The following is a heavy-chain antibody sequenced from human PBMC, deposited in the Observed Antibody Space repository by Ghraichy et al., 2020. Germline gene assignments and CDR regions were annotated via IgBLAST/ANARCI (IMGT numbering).Heavy chain of an antibody. V-gene: IGHV4-34*01. D-gene: IGHD6-25*01. J-gene: IGHJ5*02. Sequence: SQTLSLTCAVYGGSFSGYYWSWIRQPPGKGLEWIGEINHGGSTNYNPSLESRVTISVDTSKNQFSLKLSSVTAADTAVFYCARGQNGSGSPPNWFDPWGQGTLVTVSS. CDR1: GGSFSGYY. CDR2: INHGGST. CDR3: ARGQNGSGSPPNWFDP.